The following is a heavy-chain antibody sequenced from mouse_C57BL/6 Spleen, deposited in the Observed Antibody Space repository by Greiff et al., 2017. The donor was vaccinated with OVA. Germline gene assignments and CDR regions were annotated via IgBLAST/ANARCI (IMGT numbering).Heavy chain of an antibody. V-gene: IGHV5-9*01. CDR3: ARQGSATVVEGYYAMDY. Sequence: EVQRVESGGGLVKPGGSLKLSCAASGFTFSSYTMSWVRQTPEKRLEWVATISGGGGNTYYPDSVKGRFTISSDNAKNTLYLQMSSLRSEDTALYYCARQGSATVVEGYYAMDYWGQGTSVTVSS. CDR1: GFTFSSYT. J-gene: IGHJ4*01. CDR2: ISGGGGNT. D-gene: IGHD1-1*01.